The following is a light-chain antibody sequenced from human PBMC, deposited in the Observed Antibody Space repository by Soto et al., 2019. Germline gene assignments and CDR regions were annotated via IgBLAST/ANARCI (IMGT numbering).Light chain of an antibody. CDR3: QQYNSYST. CDR2: DAS. J-gene: IGKJ1*01. Sequence: DIQMTQSPSTLSASVGDRVPITCRASQSISTWLAWYQQKPGKAPKLLIYDASSLESGVPSRFSGSGSGTEFTLTISSLQPEDFASYYCQQYNSYSTFGQGTKVDIK. CDR1: QSISTW. V-gene: IGKV1-5*01.